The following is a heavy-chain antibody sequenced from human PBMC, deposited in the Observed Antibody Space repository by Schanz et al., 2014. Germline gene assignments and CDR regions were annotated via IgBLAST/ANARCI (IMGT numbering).Heavy chain of an antibody. CDR2: ISGSGAST. V-gene: IGHV3-23*01. CDR3: SRPRDGDNEFDS. J-gene: IGHJ4*02. D-gene: IGHD1-1*01. CDR1: GVTFSSYA. Sequence: EVQLLESGGGFVQPGGSLRLSCVASGVTFSSYAMSWVRQASGKGLEWVSAISGSGASTYYADSVKGRFTISRDNSKNTLYLQMNSLRAEDTAVYYCSRPRDGDNEFDSWGPGTLVTV.